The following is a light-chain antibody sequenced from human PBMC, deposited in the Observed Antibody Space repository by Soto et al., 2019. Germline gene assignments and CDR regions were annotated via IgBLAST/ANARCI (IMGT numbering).Light chain of an antibody. CDR3: QQYKSYKT. Sequence: DIPMTQSPSTLSASVGDRVTITCRASQTISSGLAWYQQKPGKAPKVLIYDVSLLESGVPSRFSGSGSGTEFTLTISSLQPDDFATYYCQQYKSYKTFGQGTKVEIK. J-gene: IGKJ1*01. V-gene: IGKV1-5*01. CDR1: QTISSG. CDR2: DVS.